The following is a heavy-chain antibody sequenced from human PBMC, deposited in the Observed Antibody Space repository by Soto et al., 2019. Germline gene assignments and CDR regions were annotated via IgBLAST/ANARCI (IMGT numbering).Heavy chain of an antibody. CDR3: VGGSASGVDH. CDR2: INPSVGST. V-gene: IGHV1-46*02. CDR1: TYTYNTHY. Sequence: ASVKVSCKSSTYTYNTHYIHWVRQAPGQGLEWVGVINPSVGSTNYAQKFQGRVTMTRDTSTTTFYMEVTSLTSEDTAVYYCVGGSASGVDHSGQGTLVTVSS. D-gene: IGHD6-6*01. J-gene: IGHJ4*02.